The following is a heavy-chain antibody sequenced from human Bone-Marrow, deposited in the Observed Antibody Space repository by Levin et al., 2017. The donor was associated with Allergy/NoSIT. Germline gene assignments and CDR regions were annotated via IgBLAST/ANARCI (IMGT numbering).Heavy chain of an antibody. J-gene: IGHJ6*02. CDR2: ISYDGSNK. CDR1: GFTFSSYA. V-gene: IGHV3-30-3*01. CDR3: ARSIAAAVYYYGMDV. D-gene: IGHD6-13*01. Sequence: GGSLRLSCAASGFTFSSYAMHWVRQAPGKGLEWVAVISYDGSNKYYADSVKGRFTISRDNSKNTLYLQMNSLRAEDTAVYYCARSIAAAVYYYGMDVWGQGTTVTVSS.